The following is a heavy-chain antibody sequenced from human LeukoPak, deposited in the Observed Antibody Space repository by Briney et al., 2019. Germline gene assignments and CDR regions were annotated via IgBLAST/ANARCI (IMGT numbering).Heavy chain of an antibody. CDR1: GFTFSSYG. CDR3: ARARPGRWELLTPNWYYFDY. CDR2: IWYDGSNK. D-gene: IGHD1-26*01. Sequence: GGSLRLSCAASGFTFSSYGMHWVRQAPGKGLEWVAVIWYDGSNKYYADSVKGRFTISRDNSKNTLYLQMNSQRAEDTAVYYCARARPGRWELLTPNWYYFDYWGQGTLVTVSS. V-gene: IGHV3-33*01. J-gene: IGHJ4*02.